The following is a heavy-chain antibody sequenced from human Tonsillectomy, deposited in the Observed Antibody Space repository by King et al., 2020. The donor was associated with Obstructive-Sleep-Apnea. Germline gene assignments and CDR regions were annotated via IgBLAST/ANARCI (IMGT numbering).Heavy chain of an antibody. CDR1: GFAFSNYW. CDR2: INTDGSAT. Sequence: QLVQSGGGLVQPGGSLRLSCAASGFAFSNYWIHWVRQAPGKGLVWVSRINTDGSATDYADSVKGRFTISRDNAKNTLYLQMNRLRAEDTAVYYCGGAPDCGGGTCHSYYYYGMDVWGQGTTVTVSS. V-gene: IGHV3-74*02. D-gene: IGHD2-15*01. CDR3: GGAPDCGGGTCHSYYYYGMDV. J-gene: IGHJ6*02.